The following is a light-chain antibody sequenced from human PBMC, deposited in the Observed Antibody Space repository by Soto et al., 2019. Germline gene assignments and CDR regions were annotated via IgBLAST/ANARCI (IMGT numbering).Light chain of an antibody. CDR3: QQSYRNPIT. Sequence: DIQMTQSASSLSASVGDRVTITCRASQSISNYLNWYQQKPGKAPNLLIHAASSLQSGVPSRFSGSGSGTDFTLTISSLQPEDFATYFCQQSYRNPITFGQGTRLDIK. CDR1: QSISNY. J-gene: IGKJ5*01. CDR2: AAS. V-gene: IGKV1-39*01.